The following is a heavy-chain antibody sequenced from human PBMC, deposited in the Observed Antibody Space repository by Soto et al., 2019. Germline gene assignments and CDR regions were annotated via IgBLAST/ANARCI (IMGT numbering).Heavy chain of an antibody. Sequence: GESLKISCKGSGYSFTSYWIGWVRQMPGKGLEWMGIIYPGDSDTRYSPSFQGQVTISADKSISTAYLQWSSLKASDTAMYYCARGLSYSSGWPNWFDPWGQGTLVTVSS. CDR2: IYPGDSDT. CDR3: ARGLSYSSGWPNWFDP. V-gene: IGHV5-51*01. CDR1: GYSFTSYW. J-gene: IGHJ5*02. D-gene: IGHD6-19*01.